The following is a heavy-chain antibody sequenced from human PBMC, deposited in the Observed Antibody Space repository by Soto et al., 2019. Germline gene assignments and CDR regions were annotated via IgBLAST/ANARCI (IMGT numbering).Heavy chain of an antibody. D-gene: IGHD3-16*01. CDR2: IGTQHDT. CDR1: GFTFSAYD. CDR3: ARPASYGHGGGGWIDP. V-gene: IGHV3-13*01. J-gene: IGHJ5*02. Sequence: EVQLVESGGGLVQPGGSLRLSCAASGFTFSAYDMHWVRQATGKGLEWVSAIGTQHDTYYPDSVKGRFTISRENAKNSLYLQRNGLRAGDPAVYYCARPASYGHGGGGWIDPWGQGTLVTVSS.